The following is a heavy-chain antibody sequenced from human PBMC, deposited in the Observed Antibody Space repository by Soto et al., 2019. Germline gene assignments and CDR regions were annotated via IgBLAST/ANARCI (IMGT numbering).Heavy chain of an antibody. V-gene: IGHV3-30*03. CDR1: GFTFSSYG. J-gene: IGHJ6*02. Sequence: PGGSLRLSCAASGFTFSSYGMHWVRQAPGKGLEWVAFISYDGSYKYYADSVKGRSTISRDNSKNTLYLQMNSLRPDDTSVYYCASKHPNYYGMDVWGQGTTVTVSS. CDR3: ASKHPNYYGMDV. CDR2: ISYDGSYK.